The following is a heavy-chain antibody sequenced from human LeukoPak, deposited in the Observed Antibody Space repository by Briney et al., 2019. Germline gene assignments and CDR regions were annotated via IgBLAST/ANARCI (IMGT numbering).Heavy chain of an antibody. CDR1: GYTFTGYY. Sequence: ASVKVSCKASGYTFTGYYMHWVRQAPGQGLEWMGWINPNSGGTNYAQKLQGRVTITRDTSASTVDMELSSLRSEDTAVYYCARDTGDSGYLAYWGQGTLVTVSS. V-gene: IGHV1-2*02. CDR2: INPNSGGT. J-gene: IGHJ4*02. D-gene: IGHD3-22*01. CDR3: ARDTGDSGYLAY.